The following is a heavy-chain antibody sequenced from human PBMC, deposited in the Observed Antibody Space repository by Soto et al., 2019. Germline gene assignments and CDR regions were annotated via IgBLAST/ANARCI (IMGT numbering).Heavy chain of an antibody. D-gene: IGHD2-8*01. J-gene: IGHJ4*02. CDR3: ARDYGYCTNGVCYKSLGCSLY. V-gene: IGHV1-18*01. CDR1: GYTFTSYG. Sequence: ASVKVSCKASGYTFTSYGISWVRQAPGQGLEWMGWISAYNGNTNYAQKLQGRVTMTTDTSTSTAYMELRSLRSDDTAVYYCARDYGYCTNGVCYKSLGCSLYWGQGTLVTVSS. CDR2: ISAYNGNT.